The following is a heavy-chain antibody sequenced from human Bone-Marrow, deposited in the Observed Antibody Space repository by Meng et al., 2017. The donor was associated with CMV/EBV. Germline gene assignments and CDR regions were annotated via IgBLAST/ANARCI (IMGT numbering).Heavy chain of an antibody. D-gene: IGHD2-2*02. CDR3: AKDPPNPYCSSTSCYSGY. CDR1: GFTFSSYW. V-gene: IGHV3-7*03. Sequence: GGSLRLSCAASGFTFSSYWMSWVRQAPGKGLEWVANIKQDGSEKYYADSVKGRFTISRDNSKNTLYLQMNSLRAEDTAVYYCAKDPPNPYCSSTSCYSGYWGQGTLVTVSS. CDR2: IKQDGSEK. J-gene: IGHJ4*02.